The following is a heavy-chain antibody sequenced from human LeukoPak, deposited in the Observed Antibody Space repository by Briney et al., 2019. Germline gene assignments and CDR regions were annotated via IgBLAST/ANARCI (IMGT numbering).Heavy chain of an antibody. V-gene: IGHV4-59*01. CDR3: ARCRYSSSPDFVY. CDR1: GGSISSYY. CDR2: IYYTGGT. D-gene: IGHD6-13*01. J-gene: IGHJ4*02. Sequence: SETLSLTCTVSGGSISSYYWSWIRQPPGKGLEWIGYIYYTGGTNYNPSLKSRVTISADTSKNQFSLTLNSVTSADTAVCFCARCRYSSSPDFVYWGEGALVTVSS.